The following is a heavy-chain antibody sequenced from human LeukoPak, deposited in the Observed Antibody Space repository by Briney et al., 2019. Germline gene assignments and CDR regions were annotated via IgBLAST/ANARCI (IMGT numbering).Heavy chain of an antibody. CDR2: ISSSGSTI. V-gene: IGHV3-11*01. CDR3: ARDLRYGDARLGLDP. J-gene: IGHJ5*02. CDR1: GFTFSDYY. Sequence: GGSLRLSCAASGFTFSDYYMSWIRQAPGKGLEWVSYISSSGSTIYYADSVKGRFTISRDNAKNSLYLQMNSLRAEDTAVYYCARDLRYGDARLGLDPWGQGTLVTVSS. D-gene: IGHD4-17*01.